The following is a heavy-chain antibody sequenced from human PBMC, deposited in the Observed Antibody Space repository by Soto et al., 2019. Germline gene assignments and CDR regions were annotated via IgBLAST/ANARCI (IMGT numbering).Heavy chain of an antibody. D-gene: IGHD3-9*01. V-gene: IGHV4-59*01. Sequence: SETLSLTCTVSGGSISSYYWSWIRQPPGKGLEWIGYIYYSGSTNYNPSIKSRVTISVDTSKNQFSLKLSSVTAADTAVYYCARRYGAGFDYWGQGTLVTVS. J-gene: IGHJ4*02. CDR1: GGSISSYY. CDR2: IYYSGST. CDR3: ARRYGAGFDY.